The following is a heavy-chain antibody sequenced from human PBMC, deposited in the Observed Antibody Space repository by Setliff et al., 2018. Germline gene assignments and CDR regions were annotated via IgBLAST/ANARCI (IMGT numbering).Heavy chain of an antibody. CDR3: AREGDYYGSGSYRPDAFDI. J-gene: IGHJ3*02. V-gene: IGHV3-48*03. CDR1: GFTFSSYE. D-gene: IGHD3-10*01. Sequence: PGGSLRLSCAASGFTFSSYEMNWVRQAPGKGLEWVSYISSSGSTIYYADSVKGRFTISRDNAKNSLYLQMNSLRAEDTAVYYCAREGDYYGSGSYRPDAFDIWGQGTMVTVSS. CDR2: ISSSGSTI.